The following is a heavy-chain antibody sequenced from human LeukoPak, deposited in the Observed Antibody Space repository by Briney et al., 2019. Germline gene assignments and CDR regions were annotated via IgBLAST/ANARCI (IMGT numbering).Heavy chain of an antibody. CDR2: INTDGTKT. CDR3: ARGNYYVMDV. CDR1: GFTFSHFW. V-gene: IGHV3-74*01. J-gene: IGHJ6*02. Sequence: GGSLRLSCAASGFTFSHFWMHWVRQAPGKGPVWVSIINTDGTKTSYADSVKGRFTISRDNAKNTLYLQMNSLRADDTAVYYCARGNYYVMDVWGQGTTVAVS.